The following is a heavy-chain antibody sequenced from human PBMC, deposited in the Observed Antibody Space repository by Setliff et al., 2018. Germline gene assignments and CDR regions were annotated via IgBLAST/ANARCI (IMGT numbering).Heavy chain of an antibody. CDR1: GFTFSDFY. V-gene: IGHV3-11*01. J-gene: IGHJ4*02. Sequence: PGGSLRLSCAASGFTFSDFYMSWIRQTPGKGPEWVSYISRGGGIIYYADSVRGRCTLSRDNSKNTLYLQMSSLRADDTAVYYWAKGGAYYFGSGSRPADYWGQGTLVTVSS. D-gene: IGHD3-10*01. CDR3: AKGGAYYFGSGSRPADY. CDR2: ISRGGGII.